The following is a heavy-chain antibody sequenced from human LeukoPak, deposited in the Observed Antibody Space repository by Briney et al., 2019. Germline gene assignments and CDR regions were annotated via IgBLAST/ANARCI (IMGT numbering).Heavy chain of an antibody. CDR2: IIPIFGTA. Sequence: SVKVSCKASGGTFGSYAISWVRQAPGQGLEWMGGIIPIFGTANYAQKFQGRVTITADKSTSTAYMELSSLRSEDTAVYYCARGPRTMINYFDYWGQGTLVTVSS. D-gene: IGHD3-22*01. CDR3: ARGPRTMINYFDY. J-gene: IGHJ4*02. V-gene: IGHV1-69*06. CDR1: GGTFGSYA.